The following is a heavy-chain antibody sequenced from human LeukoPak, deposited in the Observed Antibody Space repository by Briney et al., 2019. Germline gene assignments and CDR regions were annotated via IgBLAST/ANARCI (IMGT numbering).Heavy chain of an antibody. V-gene: IGHV3-11*01. CDR1: GFTFSDYY. CDR3: ARDRSHSSGWYSCPFDP. Sequence: GGSLRLSCAASGFTFSDYYMSWIRQAPGKGLERVSYISSSGSTIYYADSVKGRFTISRDNAKNSLYLQMNSLRAEDTAVYYCARDRSHSSGWYSCPFDPWGQGTLVTVSS. D-gene: IGHD6-13*01. J-gene: IGHJ5*02. CDR2: ISSSGSTI.